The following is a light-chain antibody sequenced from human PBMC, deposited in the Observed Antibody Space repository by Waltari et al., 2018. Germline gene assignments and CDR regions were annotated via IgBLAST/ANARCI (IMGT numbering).Light chain of an antibody. V-gene: IGKV3-20*01. CDR3: QNHERLPAT. CDR1: QSIGKY. CDR2: AAS. Sequence: EVVLTQSPGTLSLSPGETATLSCRASQSIGKYLVWYQQRPGQAPRLIMYAASTRATGIPDRFSGSGYGTDFSLTISRLEPEDFAVYYCQNHERLPATFGQGTKVEIK. J-gene: IGKJ1*01.